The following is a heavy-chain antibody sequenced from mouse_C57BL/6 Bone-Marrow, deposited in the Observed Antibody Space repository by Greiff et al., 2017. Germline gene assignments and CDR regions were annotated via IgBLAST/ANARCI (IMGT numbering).Heavy chain of an antibody. J-gene: IGHJ1*03. CDR1: GFTFSSYA. Sequence: EVQLVESGGGLVKPGGSLKLSCAASGFTFSSYAMSWVRQTPEKSLEWVATISDGGSYTYYPDNVKGRFTITRDNAKNNLYLQMNQLKSEDTAMYYCANYGSSRYWYFDVWGTGTTVTVSS. D-gene: IGHD1-1*01. CDR3: ANYGSSRYWYFDV. CDR2: ISDGGSYT. V-gene: IGHV5-4*01.